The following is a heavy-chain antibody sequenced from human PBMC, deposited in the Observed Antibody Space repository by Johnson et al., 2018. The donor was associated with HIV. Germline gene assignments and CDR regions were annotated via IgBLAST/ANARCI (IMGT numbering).Heavy chain of an antibody. CDR2: INWNGGST. CDR1: GFTFSDAW. D-gene: IGHD1-26*01. Sequence: VQLVESGGGLVQPGGSLRLSCAASGFTFSDAWMNWVRQAPGKGLEWVSGINWNGGSTGHADSVKGRFTISRDNAKNSLYLQMNSLRVEDTALYYCARVLVVATGDFDAFDIWGQGKMVTVSS. CDR3: ARVLVVATGDFDAFDI. V-gene: IGHV3-20*04. J-gene: IGHJ3*02.